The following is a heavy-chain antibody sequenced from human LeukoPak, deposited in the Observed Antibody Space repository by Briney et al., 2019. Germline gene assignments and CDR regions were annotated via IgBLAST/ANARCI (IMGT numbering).Heavy chain of an antibody. CDR3: ARDENGDFSFDY. J-gene: IGHJ4*02. CDR2: ISSSGSSI. V-gene: IGHV3-48*03. Sequence: GGSLRLSCAASGFTFSSYEMNWVRQAPGKGLEWASYISSSGSSIYYADSVKGRFTISRDNAKNSLYLQMNSLRAEDTAIYYCARDENGDFSFDYWGQGTLVTVSS. D-gene: IGHD4-17*01. CDR1: GFTFSSYE.